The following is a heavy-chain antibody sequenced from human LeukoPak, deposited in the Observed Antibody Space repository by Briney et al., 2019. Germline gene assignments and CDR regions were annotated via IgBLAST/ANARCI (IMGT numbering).Heavy chain of an antibody. J-gene: IGHJ4*02. CDR2: ISGSGGST. CDR3: ASSYYGSGSYSYFDY. D-gene: IGHD3-10*01. V-gene: IGHV3-23*01. CDR1: GFTFSSYA. Sequence: GGSLRLSCAASGFTFSSYAMSWVRQAPGKGLEWVSGISGSGGSTYYADSVKGRFTISRDNAKNSLYLQMNSLRAEDTAVYYCASSYYGSGSYSYFDYWGQGTLVTVSS.